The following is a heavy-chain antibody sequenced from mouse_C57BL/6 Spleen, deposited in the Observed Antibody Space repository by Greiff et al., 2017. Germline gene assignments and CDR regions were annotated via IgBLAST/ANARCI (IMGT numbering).Heavy chain of an antibody. CDR3: ARPSVYYYGSFDY. CDR1: GYTFTSYW. D-gene: IGHD1-1*01. V-gene: IGHV1-59*01. Sequence: QVQLKQPGAELVRPGTSVKLSCKASGYTFTSYWMHWVKQRPGQGLEWIGVIDPSDSYTNYNQKFKGKATLTVDTSSSTAYMQLSSLTSEDSAVYYCARPSVYYYGSFDYWGQGTTLTVSS. CDR2: IDPSDSYT. J-gene: IGHJ2*01.